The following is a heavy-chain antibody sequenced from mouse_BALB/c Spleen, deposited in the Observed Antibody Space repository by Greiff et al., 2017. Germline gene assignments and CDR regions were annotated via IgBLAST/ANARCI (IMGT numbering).Heavy chain of an antibody. CDR2: IYPGDGDT. Sequence: VQLQQSGAELVRPGASVKLSCKASGYTFTSYWMQWVKQRPGQGLEWIGAIYPGDGDTRYTQKFKGKATLTADKSSSTAYMQLSSLASEDSAVYYCARSRSYNYFDYWGQGTTLTVSS. V-gene: IGHV1-87*01. D-gene: IGHD2-12*01. J-gene: IGHJ2*01. CDR1: GYTFTSYW. CDR3: ARSRSYNYFDY.